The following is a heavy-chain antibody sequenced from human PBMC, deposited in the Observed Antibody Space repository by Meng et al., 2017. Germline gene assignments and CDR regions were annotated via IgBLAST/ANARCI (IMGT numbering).Heavy chain of an antibody. D-gene: IGHD6-19*01. CDR1: GGTFSSYA. J-gene: IGHJ5*02. Sequence: QVQLVQSGAEVKKPGSSVKVPCKASGGTFSSYAISWVRQAPGQGLEWMGGIIPIFGTANYAQKFQGRVTITTDESTSTAYMELSSLRSEDTAVYYCASTIAVAGTGWFDPWGQGTLVTVSS. V-gene: IGHV1-69*01. CDR3: ASTIAVAGTGWFDP. CDR2: IIPIFGTA.